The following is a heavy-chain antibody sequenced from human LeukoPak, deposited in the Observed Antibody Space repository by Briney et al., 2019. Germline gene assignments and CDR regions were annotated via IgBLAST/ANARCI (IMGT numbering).Heavy chain of an antibody. CDR2: LYSSGGT. D-gene: IGHD1-26*01. CDR1: GFTVSVNY. J-gene: IGHJ4*02. V-gene: IGHV3-66*01. CDR3: AAKGNGYSGSYVFAH. Sequence: PGESLRLSCAASGFTVSVNYMSWVRQAPGKGLEWVSVLYSSGGTNYADSVKGRFTISRDNSENTLDLQMNSLRAEDTAVYYSAAKGNGYSGSYVFAHWGQGTLVTVSS.